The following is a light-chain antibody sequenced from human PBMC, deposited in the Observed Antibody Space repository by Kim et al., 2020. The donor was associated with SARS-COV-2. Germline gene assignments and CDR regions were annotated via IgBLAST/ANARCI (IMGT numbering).Light chain of an antibody. J-gene: IGKJ2*01. CDR1: QSISSY. CDR3: QQGYSTPPT. CDR2: AAS. Sequence: DIQMTQSPSSLSASVGDRVTITCRAGQSISSYLNWYQQRPGKAPKLLIYAASTLQSGVPSRFSGSGSGTDFTLTIGSLQPEDFATYYCQQGYSTPPTFGQGTKLEI. V-gene: IGKV1-39*01.